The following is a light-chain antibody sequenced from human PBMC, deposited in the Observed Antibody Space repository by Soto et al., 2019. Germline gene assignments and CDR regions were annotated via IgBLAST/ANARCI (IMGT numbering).Light chain of an antibody. CDR1: QSIGLA. J-gene: IGKJ1*01. CDR2: DAS. Sequence: EIVLTQSPATLSLSPGERATLSCRASQSIGLAIAWYQHKPGQAPRLLIFDASQRATGIPARFRGSGSGTDFTLSISSLEPEDFQVYYCQQRTDRPPLTFGQGTKVESK. V-gene: IGKV3-11*01. CDR3: QQRTDRPPLT.